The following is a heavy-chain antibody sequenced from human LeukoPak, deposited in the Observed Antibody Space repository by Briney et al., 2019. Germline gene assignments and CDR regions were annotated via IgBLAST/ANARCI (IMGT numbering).Heavy chain of an antibody. V-gene: IGHV4-59*01. D-gene: IGHD2-15*01. CDR1: DGSISYYY. Sequence: SETLSLTCTVSDGSISYYYWSWIRQSPGKGLEWIGYIYYNGSTNYNPSLKSRVTISVDMSKNQFSLKVTSVTAADTAIYYCARKGGHFDYWGQGTLVTVSS. CDR3: ARKGGHFDY. J-gene: IGHJ4*02. CDR2: IYYNGST.